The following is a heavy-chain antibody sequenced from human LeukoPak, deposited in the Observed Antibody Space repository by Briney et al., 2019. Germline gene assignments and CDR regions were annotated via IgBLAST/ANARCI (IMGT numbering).Heavy chain of an antibody. CDR3: ARDLGYCSGGSCSTG. V-gene: IGHV4-4*02. CDR2: IYHSGST. D-gene: IGHD2-15*01. Sequence: PSETLSLTCAVSGGSISSSNWWSWVRQPPGKGLEWIGEIYHSGSTNYNPSLKSRVTISVDKSKNQFSLKLSSVTAADTAVYYCARDLGYCSGGSCSTGWGQGTLVTVSS. J-gene: IGHJ4*02. CDR1: GGSISSSNW.